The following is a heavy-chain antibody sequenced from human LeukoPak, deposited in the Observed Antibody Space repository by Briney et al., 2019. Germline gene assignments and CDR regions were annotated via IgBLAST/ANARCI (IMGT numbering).Heavy chain of an antibody. V-gene: IGHV3-21*01. CDR2: ISSSSSYI. Sequence: GGSLRLSCAASGFTFSSYAMSWVRQAPGKGLEWVSSISSSSSYIYYADSVKGRFTISRDNAKNSLYLQMNSLRAEDTAVYYCARGDYGEDDYWGQGTLVTVSS. D-gene: IGHD4-17*01. CDR3: ARGDYGEDDY. CDR1: GFTFSSYA. J-gene: IGHJ4*02.